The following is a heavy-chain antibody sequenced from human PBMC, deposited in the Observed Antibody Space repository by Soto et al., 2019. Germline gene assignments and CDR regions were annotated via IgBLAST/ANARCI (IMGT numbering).Heavy chain of an antibody. Sequence: PGESLKISCKGSGYSFTSYWISWVRQMPGKGLELMGRIYPCDSYTNYSPSFQGHVTILADKSISTAFLQWSSLKASDTAMYYCARIIHYYDSSGSDYWGQGTLVTVSS. CDR1: GYSFTSYW. J-gene: IGHJ4*02. CDR3: ARIIHYYDSSGSDY. CDR2: IYPCDSYT. D-gene: IGHD3-22*01. V-gene: IGHV5-10-1*01.